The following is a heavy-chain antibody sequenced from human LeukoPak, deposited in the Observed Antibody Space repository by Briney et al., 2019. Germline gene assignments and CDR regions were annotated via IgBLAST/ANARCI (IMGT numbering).Heavy chain of an antibody. CDR1: GYTFTSHA. CDR2: INAGNGNT. D-gene: IGHD2-15*01. V-gene: IGHV1-3*01. CDR3: ARDPCSGGSCYIHPFDY. J-gene: IGHJ4*02. Sequence: WASVKVSCKASGYTFTSHAMHWVRQAPGQRLEWMGWINAGNGNTKYSQKFQGRVTITRDTSASTAYMELSSLRPEDTAVYYCARDPCSGGSCYIHPFDYWGQGTLVTVSS.